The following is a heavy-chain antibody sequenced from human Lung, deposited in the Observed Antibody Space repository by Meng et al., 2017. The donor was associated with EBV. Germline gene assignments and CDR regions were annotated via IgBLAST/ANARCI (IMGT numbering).Heavy chain of an antibody. CDR1: GDSGSSSSAA. CDR3: ARGATSVFDL. V-gene: IGHV6-1*01. J-gene: IGHJ2*01. CDR2: TYYRSKWYN. Sequence: QVQLQQSCPGLGKPSQTLSLTWVSSGDSGSSSSAAGTWIWQSPSRGLEWLGRTYYRSKWYNDYAVFVKSRITINPDTSKNQFSLQLNSVTPEDTAVYYCARGATSVFDLWGRGTLVTVSS.